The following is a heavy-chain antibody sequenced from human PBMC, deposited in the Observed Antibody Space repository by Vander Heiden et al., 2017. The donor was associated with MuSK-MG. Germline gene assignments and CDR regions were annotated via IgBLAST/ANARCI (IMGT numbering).Heavy chain of an antibody. CDR1: GFPFSSDA. Sequence: VQLLESGGGLVQPGGSLRLSCAASGFPFSSDAMSWVRQAPGKGLEWVSAISGSGGSTYYADSVKGRCTISRDNSKNTLYLQMNSLRAEDTAVYYCAKEWRFRESGPDWFDPWGQGTLVTVAS. V-gene: IGHV3-23*01. CDR3: AKEWRFRESGPDWFDP. CDR2: ISGSGGST. J-gene: IGHJ5*02. D-gene: IGHD3-10*01.